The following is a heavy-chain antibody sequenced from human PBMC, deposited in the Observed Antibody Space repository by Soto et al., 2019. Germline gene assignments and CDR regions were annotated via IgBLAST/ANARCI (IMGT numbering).Heavy chain of an antibody. V-gene: IGHV3-66*01. CDR2: IYSGGST. CDR1: GFTVSSNY. J-gene: IGHJ6*02. D-gene: IGHD5-18*01. CDR3: AREYSYGYYYYYAMDF. Sequence: GGSLRLSCAASGFTVSSNYMSWVRQAPGKGLEWVSVIYSGGSTYYADSVKGRFTISRDNSKNTLYLQMNSLRAEDTAVYYCAREYSYGYYYYYAMDFWGQGTTVTVSS.